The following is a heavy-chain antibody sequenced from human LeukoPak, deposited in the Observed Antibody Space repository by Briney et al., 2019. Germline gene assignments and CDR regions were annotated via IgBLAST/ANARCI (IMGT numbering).Heavy chain of an antibody. J-gene: IGHJ4*02. Sequence: SETLSLTCTVSGGSISSSSYYWSWIRQPPGKGLEWIGYIYYSGSTNYNPSLKSRVTISVDTSKNQFSLKLGSVTAADTAVYYCAREEALGSGSFDYWGQGTLVTVSS. CDR2: IYYSGST. CDR3: AREEALGSGSFDY. D-gene: IGHD1-26*01. CDR1: GGSISSSSYY. V-gene: IGHV4-61*01.